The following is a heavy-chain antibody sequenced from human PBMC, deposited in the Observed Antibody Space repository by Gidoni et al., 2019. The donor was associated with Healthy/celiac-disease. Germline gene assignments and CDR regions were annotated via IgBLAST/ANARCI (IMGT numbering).Heavy chain of an antibody. J-gene: IGHJ6*02. V-gene: IGHV3-30*03. D-gene: IGHD3-10*01. CDR3: ATTYYYGSGSYYNYYYGMDV. CDR2: ISYDGSNK. CDR1: GFTFSSSA. Sequence: QVQLVESGGGVVQPGRSLSLSCAASGFTFSSSALHWVRQAPGKGLEWVAVISYDGSNKYYADSVQGRFTISRDNSKNTLYLQMNSLRAEDTAVYYCATTYYYGSGSYYNYYYGMDVWGQGTTVTVSS.